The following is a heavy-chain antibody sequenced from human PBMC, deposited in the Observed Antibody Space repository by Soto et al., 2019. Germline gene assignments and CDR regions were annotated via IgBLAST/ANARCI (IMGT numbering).Heavy chain of an antibody. CDR2: ISGSGGST. CDR1: GFTFSSYA. V-gene: IGHV3-23*01. CDR3: AKDTLKGIAAAGFFDY. J-gene: IGHJ4*02. Sequence: EVQLLESGGGLVQPGGSLRLSCAASGFTFSSYAMSWVRQAPGKGLEWVSAISGSGGSTYYADSVKGRFTISRDNSKNTLYLQMNSLRAEDTAVYYCAKDTLKGIAAAGFFDYWGQGTLVTVSS. D-gene: IGHD6-13*01.